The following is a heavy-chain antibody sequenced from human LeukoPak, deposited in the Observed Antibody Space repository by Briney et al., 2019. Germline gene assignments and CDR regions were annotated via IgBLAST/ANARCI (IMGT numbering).Heavy chain of an antibody. CDR3: ARGPYDFWSGYYTGIATPMDY. CDR1: GGSISSSSYY. CDR2: IYYSGST. Sequence: SETLSLTCTVSGGSISSSSYYWGWIRQPPGKGLEWIGSIYYSGSTYYNPSLKSRVTISVGTSKNQFSLKLSSVTAADTAVYYCARGPYDFWSGYYTGIATPMDYWGQGTLVTVSS. V-gene: IGHV4-39*07. J-gene: IGHJ4*02. D-gene: IGHD3-3*01.